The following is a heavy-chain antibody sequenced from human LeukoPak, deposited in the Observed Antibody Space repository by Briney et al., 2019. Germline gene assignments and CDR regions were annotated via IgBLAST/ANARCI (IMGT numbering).Heavy chain of an antibody. CDR2: IYHSGST. Sequence: SETLSLTCGVSGHSMISDYYWGWIRQPPGKGLEWVGSIYHSGSTHYNPSLKSRVTISVDTSKNQFSLKLSSVTASDTAIYYCARNVSADFSNRHHKWFDPWGQGTLVTVSS. J-gene: IGHJ5*02. CDR1: GHSMISDYY. D-gene: IGHD2-8*01. V-gene: IGHV4-38-2*01. CDR3: ARNVSADFSNRHHKWFDP.